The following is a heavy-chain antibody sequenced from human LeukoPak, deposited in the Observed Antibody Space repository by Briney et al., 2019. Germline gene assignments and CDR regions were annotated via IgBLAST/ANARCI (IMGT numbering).Heavy chain of an antibody. CDR1: GGSISSGGYY. V-gene: IGHV4-31*03. J-gene: IGHJ4*02. Sequence: PSQTLSLTCTVSGGSISSGGYYWSWIRQHPGKGLEWIGYIYYTGSTYYNPSLKSRVSISVDTSKNQFSLRLSSVTAADTAVYYCARVYCYGYFYFDYWGQGTLVTVSS. D-gene: IGHD5-18*01. CDR2: IYYTGST. CDR3: ARVYCYGYFYFDY.